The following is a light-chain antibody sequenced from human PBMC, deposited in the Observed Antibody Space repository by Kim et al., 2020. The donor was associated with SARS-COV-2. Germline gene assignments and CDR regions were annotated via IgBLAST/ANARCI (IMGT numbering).Light chain of an antibody. CDR1: SSNIGNNS. J-gene: IGLJ2*01. V-gene: IGLV1-51*01. CDR2: DNN. CDR3: GTWDSSLSNVV. Sequence: GQKVTISCSGSSSNIGNNSVSWYQQLPGTAPKLLIYDNNKRPSGIPDRFSGSKSGTSATLGITGLQTGDEADYYCGTWDSSLSNVVFGGGTQLTVL.